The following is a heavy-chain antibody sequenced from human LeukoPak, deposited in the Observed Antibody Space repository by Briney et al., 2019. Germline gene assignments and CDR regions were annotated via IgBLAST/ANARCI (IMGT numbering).Heavy chain of an antibody. CDR3: ARRWGNIVGVTYEY. D-gene: IGHD3-16*01. V-gene: IGHV4-39*01. J-gene: IGHJ4*02. CDR1: GSSITSVSHY. Sequence: SETLSLTCTISGSSITSVSHYWGWIRQPPGKGLEWIGDIYYTGSTYYSPSLRSRVTMSVHTSENQFSLRLNSVAAVDTAVYYCARRWGNIVGVTYEYWGQGTLVTVSS. CDR2: IYYTGST.